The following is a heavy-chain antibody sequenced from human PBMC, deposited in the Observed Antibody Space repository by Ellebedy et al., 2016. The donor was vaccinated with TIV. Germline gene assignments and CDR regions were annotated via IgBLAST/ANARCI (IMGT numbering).Heavy chain of an antibody. V-gene: IGHV3-30*18. CDR1: GFTFSSSG. CDR3: AKDLHIQRQWGFDH. CDR2: ISYDGSDK. D-gene: IGHD5-18*01. J-gene: IGHJ4*02. Sequence: GESLKISCAASGFTFSSSGMHWVRQAPGKGLEGVAVISYDGSDKYYADSVTGRFTISRDNSISTLWLQMRGLRAKDTARYFCAKDLHIQRQWGFDHWGQGILVTVSS.